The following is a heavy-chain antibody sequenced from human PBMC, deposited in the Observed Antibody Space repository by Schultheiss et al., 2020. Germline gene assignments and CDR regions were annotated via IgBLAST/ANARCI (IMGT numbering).Heavy chain of an antibody. CDR1: GGSFSGYY. V-gene: IGHV4-34*01. CDR3: ARDESSGWYYY. J-gene: IGHJ4*02. CDR2: INHCGST. D-gene: IGHD6-19*01. Sequence: GSLRLSCAVYGGSFSGYYWSWIRQPPGKGLEWIGEINHCGSTNYNPSLKSRVTISVDKSKNQFSLKLSSVTAADTAVYYCARDESSGWYYYWGQGTLVTVSS.